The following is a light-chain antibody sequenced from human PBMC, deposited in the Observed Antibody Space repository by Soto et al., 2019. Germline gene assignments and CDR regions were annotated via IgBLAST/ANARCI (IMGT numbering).Light chain of an antibody. Sequence: DIQMPQSPSSLSASVGDRVKITCRASQSIISCLNWYPQKPGQAPRLLIFAASSLQSGVPSRCSGSGAGTDFTLTISGMQSEDFATYYCHQSYCTPHTFGQGTKLEIK. V-gene: IGKV1-39*01. J-gene: IGKJ2*01. CDR3: HQSYCTPHT. CDR2: AAS. CDR1: QSIISC.